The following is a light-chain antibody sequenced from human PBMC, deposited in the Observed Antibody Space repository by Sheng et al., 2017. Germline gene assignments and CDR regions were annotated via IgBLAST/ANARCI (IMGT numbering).Light chain of an antibody. CDR3: QQYASSPYT. J-gene: IGKJ2*01. CDR2: GAS. CDR1: QSVYNNY. Sequence: EIVLTQSPGTLSLSPGERASLSCRASQSVYNNYLAWYQHKPGQAPRLLIYGASHRATGIPVRFSGSGSGTDFTLIISRLEPEDFALYHCQQYASSPYTFGQGAKLEVK. V-gene: IGKV3-20*01.